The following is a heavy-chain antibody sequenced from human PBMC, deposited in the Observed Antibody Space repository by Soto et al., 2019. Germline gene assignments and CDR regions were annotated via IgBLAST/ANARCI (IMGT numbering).Heavy chain of an antibody. D-gene: IGHD2-21*02. CDR1: GFTFSSYA. J-gene: IGHJ3*02. CDR2: ISGSGGST. V-gene: IGHV3-23*01. CDR3: AKDLSVVVTAIGAFDI. Sequence: GGSLRLSCAASGFTFSSYAMSWVRQAPGKGLEWVSAISGSGGSTYYADSVKGRFTISRDNSKNTLYLQMNSLRAEDTAVYYCAKDLSVVVTAIGAFDIWGQGAMVTVSS.